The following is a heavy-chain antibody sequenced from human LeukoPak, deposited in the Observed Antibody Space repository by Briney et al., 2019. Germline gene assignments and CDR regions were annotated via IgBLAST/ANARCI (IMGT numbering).Heavy chain of an antibody. V-gene: IGHV1-2*02. CDR2: INPNSGGT. CDR1: GYTFTGYY. CDR3: ARVLRFLECRWFDP. Sequence: GASVKVSCKASGYTFTGYYMHWVRQAAGQGLEWMGWINPNSGGTNYAQKFQGRVTMTRDTSISTAYMELSRLRSDDTAVYYCARVLRFLECRWFDPWGQGTLVTVSS. J-gene: IGHJ5*02. D-gene: IGHD3-3*01.